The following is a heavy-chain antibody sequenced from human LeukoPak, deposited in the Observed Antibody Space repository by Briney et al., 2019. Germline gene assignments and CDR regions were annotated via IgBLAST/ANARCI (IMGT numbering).Heavy chain of an antibody. V-gene: IGHV3-23*01. CDR2: VSGGST. J-gene: IGHJ4*02. CDR1: GFTFSSYV. D-gene: IGHD6-19*01. Sequence: GGSLRLSCAASGFTFSSYVRTWVRQAPGKGLEWVSVVSGGSTFYANSVKGRFTISTDNSKNTLYLQMNSLRAADTAVYYCAKRAVAEYYFDYWGQGTLVTVSS. CDR3: AKRAVAEYYFDY.